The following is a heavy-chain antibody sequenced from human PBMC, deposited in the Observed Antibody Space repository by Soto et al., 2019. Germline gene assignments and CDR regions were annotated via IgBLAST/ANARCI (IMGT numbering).Heavy chain of an antibody. CDR3: ARDKSPYSFTWTKNWFDP. Sequence: QVQLVESGGGVVQPGRSLRLSCAASGFTFSHYAMHWVRQVPGKGLEWVTFMSYDGSNKYYADSVKGRCTVSRDNSKNTLYLKMNSRITEDTAVYYCARDKSPYSFTWTKNWFDPWGQGTLVTVSS. CDR2: MSYDGSNK. V-gene: IGHV3-30-3*01. D-gene: IGHD6-13*01. J-gene: IGHJ5*02. CDR1: GFTFSHYA.